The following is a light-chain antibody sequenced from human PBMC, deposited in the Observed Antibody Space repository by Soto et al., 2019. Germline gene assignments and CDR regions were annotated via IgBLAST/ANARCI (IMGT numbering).Light chain of an antibody. V-gene: IGLV2-23*02. CDR1: SSDVGSYNL. CDR3: CSYAGSTTSWV. Sequence: QSALTQPASVSGSPGQSITISSIGTSSDVGSYNLVSWYQQHADKAPKLMIYDVSKRPSGISNRFSGSKSGSTASLTISGLQAEDEADYYCCSYAGSTTSWVFGGGTKLTVL. J-gene: IGLJ3*02. CDR2: DVS.